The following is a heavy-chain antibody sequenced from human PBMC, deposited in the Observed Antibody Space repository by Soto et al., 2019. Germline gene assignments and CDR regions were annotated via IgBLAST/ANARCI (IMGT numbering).Heavy chain of an antibody. Sequence: QVQLQASGPGLMKPSETLSLTCTVSGGAVSRGSYYWSWMRQPPGKGLEWIVYIYYSGSTNYTPARNSLVTISVDAAEIQYSLTPSSATSADTAMYYCASYSGVCYAVRYWGQGTLVTFSS. CDR2: IYYSGST. D-gene: IGHD6-19*01. V-gene: IGHV4-61*01. J-gene: IGHJ4*02. CDR1: GGAVSRGSYY. CDR3: ASYSGVCYAVRY.